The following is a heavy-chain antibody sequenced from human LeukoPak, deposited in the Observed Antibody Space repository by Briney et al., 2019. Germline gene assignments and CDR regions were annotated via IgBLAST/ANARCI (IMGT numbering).Heavy chain of an antibody. J-gene: IGHJ3*02. CDR1: GDSISSSTYL. CDR2: IYYSGST. Sequence: SETLSLTCTVSGDSISSSTYLWVWIRQPPGKGLEWIGSIYYSGSTYYNPSLKSRVTISVDTSKNQFSLKLSSVTAADTAVYYCARAVAGAFDIWGQGTMVTVSS. CDR3: ARAVAGAFDI. D-gene: IGHD6-19*01. V-gene: IGHV4-39*07.